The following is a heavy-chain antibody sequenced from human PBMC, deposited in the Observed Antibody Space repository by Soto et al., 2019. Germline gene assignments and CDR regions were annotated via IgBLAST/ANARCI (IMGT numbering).Heavy chain of an antibody. Sequence: ASVKVSCKASGFTFTSSAMQWVRQARGQRLEWIGWIVVGSGNTNYAQKFQERVTITRDMSTSTAYMELSSLRSEDTAVYYCAADKIGRYYYDSSGYYYSYYYGMDVWG. CDR2: IVVGSGNT. CDR1: GFTFTSSA. V-gene: IGHV1-58*02. D-gene: IGHD3-22*01. CDR3: AADKIGRYYYDSSGYYYSYYYGMDV. J-gene: IGHJ6*02.